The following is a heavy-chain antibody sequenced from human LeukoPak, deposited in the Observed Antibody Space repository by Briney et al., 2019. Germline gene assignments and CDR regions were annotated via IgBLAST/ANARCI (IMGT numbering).Heavy chain of an antibody. CDR3: ARDSRPQVYYDFWSGYPENWFDP. CDR1: GFTFSDYY. CDR2: ISSSGSTI. D-gene: IGHD3-3*01. Sequence: GGSLRLSCAASGFTFSDYYMSWIRQAPGKGLEWVSYISSSGSTIYYADSAKGRFTISRDNAKNSLYLQMNSLRAEDTAVYYCARDSRPQVYYDFWSGYPENWFDPWGQGTLVTVSS. V-gene: IGHV3-11*04. J-gene: IGHJ5*02.